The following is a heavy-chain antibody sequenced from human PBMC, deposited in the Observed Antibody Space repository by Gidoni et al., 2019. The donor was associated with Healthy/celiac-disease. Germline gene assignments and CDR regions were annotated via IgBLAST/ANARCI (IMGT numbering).Heavy chain of an antibody. V-gene: IGHV4-59*01. D-gene: IGHD1-26*01. CDR3: ARDRGNTIDY. Sequence: QVQLQESGPGLVTPSATLPHTCTASGGSISSYYWSWIRQPPGKGLEWIGYIYYSGSTNYNPSLKSRVTISVDTSKNQFSLKLSSVTAADTAVYYCARDRGNTIDYWGQGTLVTVSS. CDR1: GGSISSYY. CDR2: IYYSGST. J-gene: IGHJ4*02.